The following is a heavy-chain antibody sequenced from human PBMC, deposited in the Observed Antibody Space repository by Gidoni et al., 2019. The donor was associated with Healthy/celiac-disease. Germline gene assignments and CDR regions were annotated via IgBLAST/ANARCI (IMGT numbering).Heavy chain of an antibody. D-gene: IGHD4-17*01. CDR1: GGSISSSSHY. CDR2: IWHSGRT. CDR3: ARGPTVTTDY. V-gene: IGHV4-39*01. Sequence: QLQLQESGPGLVKPSETLSLTCTVSGGSISSSSHYWGWFRQPPGKGLEWLGSIWHSGRTYDNPSLKSRVTMSVDTSKNQFSLKLSSVTAADTAVYYCARGPTVTTDYWGQGTLVTVSS. J-gene: IGHJ4*02.